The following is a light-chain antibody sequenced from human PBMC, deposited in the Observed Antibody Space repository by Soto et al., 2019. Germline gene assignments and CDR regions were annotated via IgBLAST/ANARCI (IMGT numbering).Light chain of an antibody. V-gene: IGKV3-15*01. J-gene: IGKJ4*01. CDR2: GTF. CDR1: QSVYSN. Sequence: EIVMTKSPATLSVSPGERATLSCRASQSVYSNLAWYQQKPGQAPRLLIHGTFTRATGIPARFSGSGSGTEFTLTISSLQSEDFAVYYCQQYNKWPLTFGGGTKVEIK. CDR3: QQYNKWPLT.